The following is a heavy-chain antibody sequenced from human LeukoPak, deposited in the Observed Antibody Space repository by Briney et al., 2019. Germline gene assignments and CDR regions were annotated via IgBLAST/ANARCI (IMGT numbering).Heavy chain of an antibody. D-gene: IGHD2-8*01. Sequence: GASVTDSCKASGYTFTGYYMHWVRQAPGQGLEWMGWINPNSGGTNYAQKFQGRVTMTRDTSISTAYMELSRLRSDDTAVYYFARDPPRYCTNGVCYLYNWFDPWGQGTLVTVSS. CDR2: INPNSGGT. J-gene: IGHJ5*02. CDR1: GYTFTGYY. CDR3: ARDPPRYCTNGVCYLYNWFDP. V-gene: IGHV1-2*02.